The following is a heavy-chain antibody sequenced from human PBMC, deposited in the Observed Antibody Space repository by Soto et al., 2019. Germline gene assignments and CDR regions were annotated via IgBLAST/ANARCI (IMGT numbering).Heavy chain of an antibody. D-gene: IGHD2-8*01. CDR1: GYTFTSYY. CDR3: ARGIVLMVYAKADYGMDV. Sequence: ASVKVSCKASGYTFTSYYMHWVRQAPGQGLEWMGIINPSGGSTSYAQKFQGRVTMTRDTSTSTVYMELSSLRSEDTAVYYCARGIVLMVYAKADYGMDVWGQGTTVTVSS. CDR2: INPSGGST. V-gene: IGHV1-46*01. J-gene: IGHJ6*02.